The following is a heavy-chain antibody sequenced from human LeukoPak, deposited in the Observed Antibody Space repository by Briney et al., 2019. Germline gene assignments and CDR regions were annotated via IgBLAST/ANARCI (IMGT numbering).Heavy chain of an antibody. V-gene: IGHV3-23*01. J-gene: IGHJ4*02. D-gene: IGHD3-3*01. CDR1: GFTFSNAW. Sequence: PGGSLRLSCAASGFTFSNAWMSWVRQAPGKGLEWVSAISGSGGSTYYADSVKGRFTISRDNSKNTLYLQMNSLRAEDTAVYYCAKVIVEWLFDYWGQGTLVTASS. CDR3: AKVIVEWLFDY. CDR2: ISGSGGST.